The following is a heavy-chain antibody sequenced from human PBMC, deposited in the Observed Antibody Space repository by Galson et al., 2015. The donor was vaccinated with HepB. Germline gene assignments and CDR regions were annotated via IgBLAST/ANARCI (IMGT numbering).Heavy chain of an antibody. J-gene: IGHJ3*02. CDR1: GASMNTDY. D-gene: IGHD3/OR15-3a*01. Sequence: SETLSLTCSVSGASMNTDYWTWIRQSPGQRLEWVGYVHHSGAANYNPSLKSRVTMSIDTSKNHFSPNLRSVTAADTAMYFCTRVFGQKCGGTTCFLGAFDIWGPGTRVIVFS. CDR2: VHHSGAA. V-gene: IGHV4-59*12. CDR3: TRVFGQKCGGTTCFLGAFDI.